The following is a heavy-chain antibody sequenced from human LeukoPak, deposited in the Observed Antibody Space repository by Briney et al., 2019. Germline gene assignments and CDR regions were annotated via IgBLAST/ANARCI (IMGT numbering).Heavy chain of an antibody. J-gene: IGHJ4*02. CDR2: INPNSGGT. D-gene: IGHD3-10*01. CDR3: AREWGITMVRGVIDFDY. CDR1: GYTFTGYY. Sequence: ASVKVSCKASGYTFTGYYMHWVRQAPGQGLEWMGWINPNSGGTNYAQKFQGRVTMTRDTSISTAYMELSRLRSDDTAVCYCAREWGITMVRGVIDFDYWGQGTLVTVSS. V-gene: IGHV1-2*02.